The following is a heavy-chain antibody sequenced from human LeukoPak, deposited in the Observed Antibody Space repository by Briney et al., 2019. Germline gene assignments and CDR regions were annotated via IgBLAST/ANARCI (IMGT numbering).Heavy chain of an antibody. D-gene: IGHD2-15*01. V-gene: IGHV1-18*01. CDR1: GYTFPSYG. CDR2: ISAYNGNT. J-gene: IGHJ6*03. Sequence: ASVQGSCKASGYTFPSYGISWVRQAPGQGLEWMGWISAYNGNTNYAQKLQGRVTMTTDTSTSTAYMELRSLRSDDTAVYYCARGVVAATFYYCMDVWGKGTTVTVSS. CDR3: ARGVVAATFYYCMDV.